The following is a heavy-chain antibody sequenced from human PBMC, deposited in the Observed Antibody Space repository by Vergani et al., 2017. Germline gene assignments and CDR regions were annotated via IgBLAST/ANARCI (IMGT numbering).Heavy chain of an antibody. CDR3: ARDTPPATYFDY. D-gene: IGHD2-15*01. V-gene: IGHV4-31*03. CDR1: GGPISSGGYY. Sequence: QVQLQESGPGLVKPSQTLSLTCTVSGGPISSGGYYWSWIRQHPGKGLEWIGYIYYSGSTYYNPSLKSRVTISVDTSKNQFSRKLSSVTAADTAVYYFARDTPPATYFDYWGQGTLVTVSS. CDR2: IYYSGST. J-gene: IGHJ4*02.